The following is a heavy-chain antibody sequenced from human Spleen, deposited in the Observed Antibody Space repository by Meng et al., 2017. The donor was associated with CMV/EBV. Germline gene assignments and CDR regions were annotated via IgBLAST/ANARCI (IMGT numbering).Heavy chain of an antibody. D-gene: IGHD2-15*01. CDR1: GGSIRSGGYY. CDR2: INYSGST. Sequence: SETLSLTCTVSGGSIRSGGYYWSWIRQHPGKGLEWIGYINYSGSTSYNPSLKSRVNISLDTSKNQFSLKLSSVTAADTAVYYCAKFIGYCSGGSCPWYFDYWGQGTLVTVSS. V-gene: IGHV4-31*03. CDR3: AKFIGYCSGGSCPWYFDY. J-gene: IGHJ4*02.